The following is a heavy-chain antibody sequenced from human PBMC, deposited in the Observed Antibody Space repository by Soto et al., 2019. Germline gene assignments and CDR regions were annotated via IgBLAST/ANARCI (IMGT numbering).Heavy chain of an antibody. D-gene: IGHD5-12*01. CDR1: GFTFDDYA. CDR2: ISWNSDSI. CDR3: AKDFVYSGYDFGGFDY. V-gene: IGHV3-9*01. Sequence: EVQLVESGGGLVQPGRSLRLSCAASGFTFDDYAMHWVRQAPGKGLEWVSGISWNSDSIGYADSVKGRFTISRDNAKNSLCLQMNSLRPEDTALYYCAKDFVYSGYDFGGFDYWGQGTLVTVSS. J-gene: IGHJ4*02.